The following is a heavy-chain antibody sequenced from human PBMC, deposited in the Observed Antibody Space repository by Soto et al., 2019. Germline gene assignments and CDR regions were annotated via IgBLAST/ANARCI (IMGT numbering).Heavy chain of an antibody. Sequence: GGSLRLSCAASGFTFDDYTMHWVRQAPGKGLEWVSLISWDGGSTYYADSVKGRFTISRDNSKNSLYLQMNSLRTEDTALYYCAKDHDPASAYWFDPWGQGTLVTVSS. CDR3: AKDHDPASAYWFDP. J-gene: IGHJ5*02. CDR1: GFTFDDYT. CDR2: ISWDGGST. V-gene: IGHV3-43*01.